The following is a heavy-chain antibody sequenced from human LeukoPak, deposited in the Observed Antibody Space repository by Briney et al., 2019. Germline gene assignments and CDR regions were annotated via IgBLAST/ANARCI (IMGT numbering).Heavy chain of an antibody. CDR1: GFTFSSYW. J-gene: IGHJ6*02. V-gene: IGHV3-74*01. CDR3: ARDGYCSSTSCYDYTYGMDV. D-gene: IGHD2-2*03. CDR2: INSDGSST. Sequence: PGGSLRLSCAASGFTFSSYWMHWVRQAPGKGLVWVSGINSDGSSTSYADSVKGQFTISRDNAKNTLYLQMNSLRAEDTAAYYCARDGYCSSTSCYDYTYGMDVWAKGPRSPSP.